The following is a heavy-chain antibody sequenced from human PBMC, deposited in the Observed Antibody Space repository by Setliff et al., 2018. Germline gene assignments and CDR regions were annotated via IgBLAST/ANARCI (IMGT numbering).Heavy chain of an antibody. D-gene: IGHD3-3*01. CDR2: ISGYNGNT. CDR3: ARVPRLEWLLPAFDS. V-gene: IGHV1-18*01. J-gene: IGHJ4*02. Sequence: ASVKVSCKTSGYTFISYGLSWMRQAPGQGLEWMGWISGYNGNTEYAQNLQGRVTMTMDTSTSTAYMELRSLTSDDTAVYYCARVPRLEWLLPAFDSWGQGTLVTVSS. CDR1: GYTFISYG.